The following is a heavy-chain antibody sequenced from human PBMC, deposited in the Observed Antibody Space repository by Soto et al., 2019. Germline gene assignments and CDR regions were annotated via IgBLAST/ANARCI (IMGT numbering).Heavy chain of an antibody. CDR2: INPSGGST. CDR3: ARSPSESYYDSSGSLYYFDY. D-gene: IGHD3-22*01. V-gene: IGHV1-46*01. Sequence: GASVKVSCKASGYTFTSYYMHWVRQAPGQGLEWMGIINPSGGSTSYAQKFQGRVTMTRDTSTSTVYMELSSLRSEDTAVYYCARSPSESYYDSSGSLYYFDYWGQGTLVTVSS. CDR1: GYTFTSYY. J-gene: IGHJ4*02.